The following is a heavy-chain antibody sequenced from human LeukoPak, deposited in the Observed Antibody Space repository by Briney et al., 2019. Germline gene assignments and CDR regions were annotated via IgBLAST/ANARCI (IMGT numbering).Heavy chain of an antibody. V-gene: IGHV4-39*01. D-gene: IGHD6-13*01. CDR2: IYCSGST. Sequence: SETLSLTCTVSGGSISSSSYYWGWIRQPPGKGLEWIGSIYCSGSTYYNPSLKSRVTISVDTSKNQFSLKLSSVTAADTAVYYCARHPYSSTVDYWGQGTLVTVSS. J-gene: IGHJ4*02. CDR3: ARHPYSSTVDY. CDR1: GGSISSSSYY.